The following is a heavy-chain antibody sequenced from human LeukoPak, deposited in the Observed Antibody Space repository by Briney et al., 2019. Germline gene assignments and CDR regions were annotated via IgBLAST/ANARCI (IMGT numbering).Heavy chain of an antibody. CDR3: ARDRGGDGYNDYYFDY. Sequence: SETLSLTCTVSGGSISSYYWSWIRQPPGKGLEWIGYIYYSGSTNYNPSLRSRVTISVDTSKNQFSLKLSSVTAADTAVYYCARDRGGDGYNDYYFDYWGQGTLVTVSS. J-gene: IGHJ4*02. CDR1: GGSISSYY. CDR2: IYYSGST. D-gene: IGHD5-24*01. V-gene: IGHV4-59*01.